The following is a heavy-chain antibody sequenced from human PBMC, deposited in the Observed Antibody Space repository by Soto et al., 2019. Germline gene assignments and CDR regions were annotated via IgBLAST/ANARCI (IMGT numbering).Heavy chain of an antibody. CDR2: ISGSGGST. V-gene: IGHV3-23*01. Sequence: GGSLRLSCAASGFTFSSYAMSWVRQAPGKGLEWVSAISGSGGSTYYADSVKGRFTISRDNSKNTLYLQMNSLRAEDTAVYYCAKAGPLGYCSGGSCSRYYYYYGMDVWGQGTTVTVSS. CDR1: GFTFSSYA. J-gene: IGHJ6*02. CDR3: AKAGPLGYCSGGSCSRYYYYYGMDV. D-gene: IGHD2-15*01.